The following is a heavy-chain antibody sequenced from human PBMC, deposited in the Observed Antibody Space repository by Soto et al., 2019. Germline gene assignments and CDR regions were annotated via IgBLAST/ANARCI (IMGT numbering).Heavy chain of an antibody. CDR1: GYTFTSYG. CDR3: ARGVPITMIVVVIPPWFDP. D-gene: IGHD3-22*01. V-gene: IGHV1-18*01. J-gene: IGHJ5*02. CDR2: ISAYNGNT. Sequence: ASVKVSCKASGYTFTSYGISWLRQAPGQGLEWMGWISAYNGNTNYAQKLQGRVTMTTDTSTSTAYMELRSLRSDDTAVYYCARGVPITMIVVVIPPWFDPWGQGTLVTVSS.